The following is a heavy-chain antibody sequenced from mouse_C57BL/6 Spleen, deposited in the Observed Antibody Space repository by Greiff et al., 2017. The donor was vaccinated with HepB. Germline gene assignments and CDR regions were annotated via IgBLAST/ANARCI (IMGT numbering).Heavy chain of an antibody. V-gene: IGHV5-9*01. D-gene: IGHD1-1*02. CDR2: ISGGGGNT. CDR1: GFTFSSYT. J-gene: IGHJ3*01. CDR3: ARQGGPFAY. Sequence: EVQVVESGGGLVKPGGSLKLSCAASGFTFSSYTMSWVRQTPEKRLEWVATISGGGGNTYYPDSVKGRFTISRDNAKNTLYLQMSSLRSEDTALYYCARQGGPFAYWGQGTLVTVSA.